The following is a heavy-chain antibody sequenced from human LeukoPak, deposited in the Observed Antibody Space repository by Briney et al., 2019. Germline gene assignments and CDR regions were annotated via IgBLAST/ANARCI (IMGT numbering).Heavy chain of an antibody. CDR3: ARALAVAASGPLDI. D-gene: IGHD6-19*01. CDR2: INTDGSST. V-gene: IGHV3-74*03. CDR1: GFTFDNHW. Sequence: GGSLRLSCAASGFTFDNHWIYWVRQAPGKGLVWVSRINTDGSSTTYADSVKGRFTISGDNAYNTLYLQMNSLRADDTAVYFCARALAVAASGPLDIWGQGTMVTVSS. J-gene: IGHJ3*02.